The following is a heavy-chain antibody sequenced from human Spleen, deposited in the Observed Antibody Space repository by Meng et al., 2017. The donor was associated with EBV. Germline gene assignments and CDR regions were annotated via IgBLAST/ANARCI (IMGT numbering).Heavy chain of an antibody. D-gene: IGHD4-17*01. CDR2: FYSVATT. J-gene: IGHJ4*02. Sequence: QLQLQESGHRLVKPSETLSLICPVSGGSISTPNSYWGWIRQPPGKALEWIGTFYSVATTFYNPSLKSRLTISVDTSKNQFSLRLSSVTAADTAVYYCVRGYDYGDYVDYWGQGTLVTVSS. V-gene: IGHV4-39*07. CDR3: VRGYDYGDYVDY. CDR1: GGSISTPNSY.